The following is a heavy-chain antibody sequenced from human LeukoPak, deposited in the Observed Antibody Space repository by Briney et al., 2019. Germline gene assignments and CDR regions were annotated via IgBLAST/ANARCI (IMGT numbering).Heavy chain of an antibody. CDR1: GFTFSSYA. D-gene: IGHD2-2*01. CDR2: ISGNDGTT. V-gene: IGHV3-23*01. J-gene: IGHJ6*03. Sequence: GGSLRLSCAASGFTFSSYAMSWVRQAPGKGLEWVSAISGNDGTTYYADSVKGRFTISRDNSKNTLYLQMNSLRAEDTAVYYCAREKEAYCSRTSCYLDYYYYYMDVWGKGTTVTISS. CDR3: AREKEAYCSRTSCYLDYYYYYMDV.